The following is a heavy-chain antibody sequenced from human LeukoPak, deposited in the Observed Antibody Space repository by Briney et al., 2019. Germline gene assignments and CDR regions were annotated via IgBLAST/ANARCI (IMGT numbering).Heavy chain of an antibody. CDR3: ARGYYGSGSYYYYMGV. CDR1: GGSISNYY. Sequence: SETLSLTCTVSGGSISNYYWSWIRQPPGKGLEWIGNIYYSGTTNYNPSLKSRVTISVDTSKNQFSLKLSSVTAADTAVYYCARGYYGSGSYYYYMGVWGKGTTVTISS. D-gene: IGHD3-10*01. J-gene: IGHJ6*03. CDR2: IYYSGTT. V-gene: IGHV4-59*01.